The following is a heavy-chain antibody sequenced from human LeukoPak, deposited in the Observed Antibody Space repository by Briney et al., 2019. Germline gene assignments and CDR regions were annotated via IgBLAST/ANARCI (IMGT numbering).Heavy chain of an antibody. CDR2: VDGGGGGT. CDR3: AKQSAGSAAWYSLHYDF. D-gene: IGHD6-13*01. J-gene: IGHJ4*02. V-gene: IGHV3-23*01. Sequence: GGSLRLSCAASGFTLSSYAMTWVRQAPGRGLEWVSSVDGGGGGTYYAGSVKGRFTISRDNSKDTLYLQMNGLRAEDTAVYFCAKQSAGSAAWYSLHYDFWGQGTLVTVS. CDR1: GFTLSSYA.